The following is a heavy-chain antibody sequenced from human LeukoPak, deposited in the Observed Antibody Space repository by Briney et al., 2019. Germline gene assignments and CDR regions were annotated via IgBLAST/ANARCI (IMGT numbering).Heavy chain of an antibody. V-gene: IGHV3-9*01. CDR1: GFTFDDYA. Sequence: GRSLRLSCAASGFTFDDYAMHWVWQAPGKGLEWVSGISWNSGSIGYADSVKGRFTISRDNAKNSLYLQMNSLRAEDTALYYCAKGYSSGWYGNWFDPWGQGTVVTVSS. J-gene: IGHJ5*02. CDR2: ISWNSGSI. D-gene: IGHD6-19*01. CDR3: AKGYSSGWYGNWFDP.